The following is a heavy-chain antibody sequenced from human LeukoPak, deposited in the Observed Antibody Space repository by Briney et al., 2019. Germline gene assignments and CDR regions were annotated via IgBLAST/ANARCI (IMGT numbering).Heavy chain of an antibody. Sequence: GGSLRLSCAASGFTFSNYTMHWVRQAPGKGLEYVSTITANGGSTYYANSVKGRFTISRDISKNTLFLQMDSLRAEDMAVYYCARAHSSSWYDPSDYWGQGTLVTVSS. J-gene: IGHJ4*02. V-gene: IGHV3-64*01. CDR3: ARAHSSSWYDPSDY. CDR2: ITANGGST. CDR1: GFTFSNYT. D-gene: IGHD6-13*01.